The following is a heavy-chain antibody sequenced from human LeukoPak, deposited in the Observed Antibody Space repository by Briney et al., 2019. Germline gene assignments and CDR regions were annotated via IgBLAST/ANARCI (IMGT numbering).Heavy chain of an antibody. CDR1: GFTFSDYG. V-gene: IGHV3-30*03. CDR2: VAKDGGHK. J-gene: IGHJ2*01. CDR3: AREHSHSNWFFDL. D-gene: IGHD4-11*01. Sequence: GGSLRLSCVASGFTFSDYGIQWVRQAPGKGLEWVAVVAKDGGHKVYSDSVKGRLSISRDRSKNTAFLQMDSLRTEDAAVYFCAREHSHSNWFFDLWGPGTPVTVSS.